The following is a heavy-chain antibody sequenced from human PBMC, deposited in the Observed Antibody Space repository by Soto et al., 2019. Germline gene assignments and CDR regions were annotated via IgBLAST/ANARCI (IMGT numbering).Heavy chain of an antibody. CDR3: ARVDGGNSG. J-gene: IGHJ4*02. D-gene: IGHD2-21*02. Sequence: EVQLAESGGGLVQPGGSLRLSCAASGFSVSYNYMSWVRQAPGKGLEWVSVIHRAGSTYYADSVKGRFTISRDTSKNTVYLQMNSRRVDDTAVYYCARVDGGNSGWGQGTLVTVSP. CDR2: IHRAGST. CDR1: GFSVSYNY. V-gene: IGHV3-66*01.